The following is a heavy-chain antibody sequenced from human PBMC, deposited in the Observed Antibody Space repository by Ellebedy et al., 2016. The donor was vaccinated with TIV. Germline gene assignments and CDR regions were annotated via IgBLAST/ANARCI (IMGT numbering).Heavy chain of an antibody. D-gene: IGHD2-2*01. J-gene: IGHJ4*02. V-gene: IGHV4-39*02. CDR2: ISYSGGT. Sequence: MPSETLSLTCTVSGGSISSSPYHWGWIRQPPGKGLEWIGRISYSGGTYYSPSPKSRVTISVDTSKNLFSLKLSSVTAADTAVYYCGWDCGSTSCRGGNWGRGTLVTVSS. CDR1: GGSISSSPYH. CDR3: GWDCGSTSCRGGN.